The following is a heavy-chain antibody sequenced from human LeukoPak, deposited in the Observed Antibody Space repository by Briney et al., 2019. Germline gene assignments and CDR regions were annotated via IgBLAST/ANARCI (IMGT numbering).Heavy chain of an antibody. Sequence: PGGSLRLSCAASGFTFGDYYMSWIRQAPGKGLEWVSYISSSGSTIYYADSVKGRFTISRDNAKNSLYLQMNSLRAEDTAVYYCARRSGYPKVAFDIWGQGTMVTVSS. CDR1: GFTFGDYY. CDR3: ARRSGYPKVAFDI. J-gene: IGHJ3*02. D-gene: IGHD6-25*01. V-gene: IGHV3-11*04. CDR2: ISSSGSTI.